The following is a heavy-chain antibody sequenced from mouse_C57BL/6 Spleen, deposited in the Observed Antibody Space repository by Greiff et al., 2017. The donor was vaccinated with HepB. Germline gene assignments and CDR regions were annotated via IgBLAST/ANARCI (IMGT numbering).Heavy chain of an antibody. CDR2: IDPSDSET. CDR3: ARWDYDRFAY. CDR1: GYTFTSYW. J-gene: IGHJ3*01. D-gene: IGHD2-4*01. V-gene: IGHV1-52*01. Sequence: QVQLKQPGAELVRPGSSVKLSCKASGYTFTSYWMHWVKQRPIQGLEWIGNIDPSDSETHYNQKFKDKATLTVDKSSSTAYMQLSSLTSEDSAVYYCARWDYDRFAYWGQGTLVTVSA.